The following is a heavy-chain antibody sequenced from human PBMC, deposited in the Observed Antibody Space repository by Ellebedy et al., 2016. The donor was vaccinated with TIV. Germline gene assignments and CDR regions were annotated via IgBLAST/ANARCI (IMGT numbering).Heavy chain of an antibody. V-gene: IGHV3-7*01. CDR3: ASSHAG. J-gene: IGHJ4*02. Sequence: GESLKISCAASGFSFSSQWMSWVRQAPGKGLEWVAEITPDGSKKYYLDSVKGRFTVSRDNPTNSRYLQMNSLTVKDTAVYYCASSHAGWGQGTLVTVSS. CDR2: ITPDGSKK. CDR1: GFSFSSQW.